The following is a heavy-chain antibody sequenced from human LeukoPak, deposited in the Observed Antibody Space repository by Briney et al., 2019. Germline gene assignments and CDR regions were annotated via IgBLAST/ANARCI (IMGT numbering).Heavy chain of an antibody. D-gene: IGHD3-10*01. CDR3: ARAGVLLWFGEQTFDY. J-gene: IGHJ4*02. Sequence: GASVKVSCKASGYTFTSYGISWVRQAPGQGREWMGGIIPIFGTANYAQKFQGRVTITADKSTSTAYMELSSLRSEDTAVYYCARAGVLLWFGEQTFDYWGQGTLVTVSS. V-gene: IGHV1-69*06. CDR1: GYTFTSYG. CDR2: IIPIFGTA.